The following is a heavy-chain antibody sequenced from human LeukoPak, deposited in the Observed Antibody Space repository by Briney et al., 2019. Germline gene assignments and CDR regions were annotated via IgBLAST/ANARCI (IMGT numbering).Heavy chain of an antibody. D-gene: IGHD5-18*01. V-gene: IGHV1-69*06. CDR3: ARVDVDTAMEVDY. CDR1: GRTFSTYA. J-gene: IGHJ4*02. CDR2: IIPISTTA. Sequence: VASVKVSCKSSGRTFSTYAINWVRQAPGQGLEWMGGIIPISTTAHYAHKFQGRVTSTADKSTSTAYMEVRSLRYEDAAVYYCARVDVDTAMEVDYWGQGTLVTVSS.